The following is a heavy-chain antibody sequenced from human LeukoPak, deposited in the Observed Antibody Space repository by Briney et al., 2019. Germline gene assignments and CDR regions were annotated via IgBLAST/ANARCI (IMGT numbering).Heavy chain of an antibody. J-gene: IGHJ4*02. Sequence: GGALRLSCAASGFTFDDYGMSWVRQAPGKGLEWVSGINWNGGSTGYADSVKGRFTISRDNAKNSLYLQMNSLRAEDTALYYCARDGAGSGLYYFDYWGQGTLVTVSS. CDR3: ARDGAGSGLYYFDY. V-gene: IGHV3-20*04. CDR1: GFTFDDYG. D-gene: IGHD6-19*01. CDR2: INWNGGST.